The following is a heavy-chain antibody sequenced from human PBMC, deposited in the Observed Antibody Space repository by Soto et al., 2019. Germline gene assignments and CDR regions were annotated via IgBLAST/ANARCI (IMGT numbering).Heavy chain of an antibody. CDR3: ARGRYCLTGRCFPNWFDS. CDR2: IYKSATT. V-gene: IGHV4-30-4*01. D-gene: IGHD7-27*01. Sequence: SETLSLTCSVSGDSISNLDYFWAWIRQPPGQALEYIGYIYKSATTYYNPSFESRVAISVDTSKSQFALNVTSVTAADTAVYFCARGRYCLTGRCFPNWFDSWGQGALVTVSS. J-gene: IGHJ5*01. CDR1: GDSISNLDYF.